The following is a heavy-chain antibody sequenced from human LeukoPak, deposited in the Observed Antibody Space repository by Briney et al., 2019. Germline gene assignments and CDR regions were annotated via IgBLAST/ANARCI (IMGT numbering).Heavy chain of an antibody. D-gene: IGHD4-17*01. CDR2: IYYSGST. CDR1: GGSISSGDYY. CDR3: AREILGDYGEYYFDY. Sequence: SQTLSLTCTVSGGSISSGDYYWSWIRQPPGKGLEWIGYIYYSGSTYYNPSLKSRVTISVDTSKNQFSLKLSSVTAADTAVYYCAREILGDYGEYYFDYWGQGTLVTVSS. J-gene: IGHJ4*02. V-gene: IGHV4-30-4*01.